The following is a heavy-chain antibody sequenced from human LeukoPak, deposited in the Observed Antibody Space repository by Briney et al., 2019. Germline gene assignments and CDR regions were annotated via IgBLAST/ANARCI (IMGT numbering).Heavy chain of an antibody. CDR2: IYISGST. J-gene: IGHJ4*02. CDR1: NGSISSFY. Sequence: PSETLSLTCSVSNGSISSFYGSWIRQPAGKGLEWVGHIYISGSTSYNPSLYSRVTISLDTSKNQFSLNLSSVTAADTAVYYCARVNVYGSGRIYWGQGTLVTVSS. D-gene: IGHD3-10*01. CDR3: ARVNVYGSGRIY. V-gene: IGHV4-4*07.